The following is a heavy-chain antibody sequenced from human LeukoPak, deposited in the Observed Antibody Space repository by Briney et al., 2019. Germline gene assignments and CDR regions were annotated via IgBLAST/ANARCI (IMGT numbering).Heavy chain of an antibody. Sequence: SETLSLTCTISGGSISSSSDYWGWIRQPPGKGLEWIGSTYYSGSTYYNPSLKSRVTISVDTSKNQFSLKLSSVTAADTAVYYCARQNLRGDYVFDYWGQGTLVTVSS. V-gene: IGHV4-39*01. CDR1: GGSISSSSDY. D-gene: IGHD4-17*01. J-gene: IGHJ4*02. CDR3: ARQNLRGDYVFDY. CDR2: TYYSGST.